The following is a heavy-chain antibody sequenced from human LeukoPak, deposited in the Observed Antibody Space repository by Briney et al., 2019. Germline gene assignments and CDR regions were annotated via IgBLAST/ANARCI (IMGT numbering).Heavy chain of an antibody. CDR1: GFTFNSYS. CDR2: ISSSSGTI. Sequence: GGSLRLSCAASGFTFNSYSMDWVRQAPGKGLEWVSYISSSSGTIYYADSVKGRFTISRDNAKNTLYLQMNSLRAEDTAVYYCARGLRYFDYWGQGTLVTVSS. J-gene: IGHJ4*02. CDR3: ARGLRYFDY. V-gene: IGHV3-48*04.